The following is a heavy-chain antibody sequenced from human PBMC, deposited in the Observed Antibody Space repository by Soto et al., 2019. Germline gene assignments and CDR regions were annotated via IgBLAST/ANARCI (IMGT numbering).Heavy chain of an antibody. V-gene: IGHV5-51*01. CDR2: IYPGDSDT. D-gene: IGHD1-1*01. J-gene: IGHJ6*02. CDR3: ARFQPAAGSPSFYYGMDL. CDR1: GYSFTNYW. Sequence: GESLKISCKGSGYSFTNYWIGWVRQMPGKGLEWMGIIYPGDSDTRYSPSFQGQVSISADKSISTAYLQWSSLKASDTAMYYCARFQPAAGSPSFYYGMDLWGQGTTVTVSS.